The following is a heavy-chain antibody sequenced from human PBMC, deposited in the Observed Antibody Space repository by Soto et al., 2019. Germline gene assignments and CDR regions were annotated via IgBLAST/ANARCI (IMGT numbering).Heavy chain of an antibody. D-gene: IGHD7-27*01. CDR3: ARSPGARTVGY. Sequence: GGSLRLSCAASGFTFRSYAMSWVRQAPGKGLEWVSTISGSGGSTYYVESVKGRFTISRDNSKNTLYLQMNSLRAEDTAVYYCARSPGARTVGYWGQGTLVTVSS. CDR1: GFTFRSYA. V-gene: IGHV3-23*01. CDR2: ISGSGGST. J-gene: IGHJ4*02.